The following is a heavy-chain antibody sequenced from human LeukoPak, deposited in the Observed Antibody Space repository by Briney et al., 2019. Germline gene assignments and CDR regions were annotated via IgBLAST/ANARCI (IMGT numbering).Heavy chain of an antibody. D-gene: IGHD2-15*01. V-gene: IGHV4-59*08. CDR1: ARSISTYY. J-gene: IGHJ3*02. CDR2: IYYSGST. Sequence: SDTLSLTRTLAARSISTYYWSSIRQPPGKGLGWIGYIYYSGSTNSTPSLKSRVTISVDTSKSQFSLKLSSVTAADTAVYYCATCRGGSCYSAFEIWGQGTMFTVSS. CDR3: ATCRGGSCYSAFEI.